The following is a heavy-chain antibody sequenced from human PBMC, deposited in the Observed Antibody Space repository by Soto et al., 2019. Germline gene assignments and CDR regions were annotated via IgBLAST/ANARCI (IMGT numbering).Heavy chain of an antibody. Sequence: EVQLVESGGGLVQPGRSLRLSCAASGFTFDDYAMHWVRQAPGKGLEWVSGISWNSGSIDYADSVKGRFTISRDNAKNSLYLQMNSLRAEDTALYYCAKDSSIAAAGIYYYYMDVWGKGTTVTVSS. V-gene: IGHV3-9*01. CDR3: AKDSSIAAAGIYYYYMDV. D-gene: IGHD6-13*01. CDR1: GFTFDDYA. CDR2: ISWNSGSI. J-gene: IGHJ6*03.